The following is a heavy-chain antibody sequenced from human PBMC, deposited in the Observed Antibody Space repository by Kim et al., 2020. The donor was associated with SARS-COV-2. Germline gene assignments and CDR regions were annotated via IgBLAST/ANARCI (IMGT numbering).Heavy chain of an antibody. CDR1: GGSISSYY. J-gene: IGHJ4*02. CDR3: ARFNLIRWLQSMPSYFDY. CDR2: IYYSGST. D-gene: IGHD2-2*01. Sequence: SETLSLTCTVSGGSISSYYWSWSRQPPGKGLEWIWYIYYSGSTNYNPSLKSRVTISVDTSKNQFSLKLSSVTAADTAVYYCARFNLIRWLQSMPSYFDYWGQGTLVTVSP. V-gene: IGHV4-59*13.